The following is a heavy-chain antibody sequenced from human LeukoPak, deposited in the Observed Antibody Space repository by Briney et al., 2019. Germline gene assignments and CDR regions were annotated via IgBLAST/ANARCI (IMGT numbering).Heavy chain of an antibody. CDR2: TYYSGTT. Sequence: SETLSLTCTVSGVSISSYYWSWIRQHPGKGLEWIGYTYYSGTTYYNPSLRSRVTISLDTSKNQFSLKLSSVTAADTAVYYCARPISGYGSFDIWGQGTMVTVSS. CDR3: ARPISGYGSFDI. D-gene: IGHD3-22*01. CDR1: GVSISSYY. J-gene: IGHJ3*02. V-gene: IGHV4-59*06.